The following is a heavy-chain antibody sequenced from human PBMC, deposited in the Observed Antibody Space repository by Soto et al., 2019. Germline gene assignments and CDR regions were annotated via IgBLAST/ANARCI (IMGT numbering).Heavy chain of an antibody. Sequence: SETLSLSCAVSGGSISSGGYSWSWIRQPPGKGLEWIGYIYHSGSTYYNPSLKSRVTISVDRSKNQFSLKLSSVTAADTAVYYCARAYDILTGYPYFDYWGQGTLVTVSS. V-gene: IGHV4-30-2*01. D-gene: IGHD3-9*01. CDR2: IYHSGST. CDR1: GGSISSGGYS. J-gene: IGHJ4*02. CDR3: ARAYDILTGYPYFDY.